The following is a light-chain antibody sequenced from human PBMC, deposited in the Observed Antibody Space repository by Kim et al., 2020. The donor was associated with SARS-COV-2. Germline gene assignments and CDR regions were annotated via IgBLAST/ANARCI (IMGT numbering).Light chain of an antibody. CDR1: QSLIHSNGNTY. J-gene: IGKJ2*03. V-gene: IGKV2-24*01. CDR3: MQAKQIPHVR. CDR2: QIS. Sequence: PASISCRSRQSLIHSNGNTYLSWLQQRPGQPPRCLFYQISKRFSGVPDRFSGSGAGTDFTLKISRVEAEDVGIYYCMQAKQIPHVRFGQGTKLEI.